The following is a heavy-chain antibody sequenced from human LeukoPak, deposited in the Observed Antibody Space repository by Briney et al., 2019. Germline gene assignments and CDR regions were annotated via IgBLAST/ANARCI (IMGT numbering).Heavy chain of an antibody. V-gene: IGHV3-30*02. CDR3: AKDLYCSGSYYSRDHFEFDS. CDR1: GFTFSSYG. CDR2: IRYDGSNK. Sequence: GGSLRLSCAASGFTFSSYGMHWVRQAPGKGLEWVAFIRYDGSNKYYADSVKGRFTISRDNSKNTLYLQMNSLRAEGTCVYYCAKDLYCSGSYYSRDHFEFDSWGQGTLVTVSS. J-gene: IGHJ4*02. D-gene: IGHD3-10*01.